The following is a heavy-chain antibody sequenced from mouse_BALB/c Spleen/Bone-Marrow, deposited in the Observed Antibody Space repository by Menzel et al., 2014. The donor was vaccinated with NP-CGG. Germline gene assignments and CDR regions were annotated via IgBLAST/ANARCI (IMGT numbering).Heavy chain of an antibody. V-gene: IGHV14-3*02. CDR3: ARWEYYAMDY. J-gene: IGHJ4*01. Sequence: DVHLVESGAELVKPGASVKLSCTASGFNIKDTYMHWVKQRPEQGLEWIGRIDPANGYTKYDPKSQGKATITADTSSNTAYLQLSSLTSEDTAVYYCARWEYYAMDYWGQGTSVTVSS. CDR1: GFNIKDTY. D-gene: IGHD4-1*01. CDR2: IDPANGYT.